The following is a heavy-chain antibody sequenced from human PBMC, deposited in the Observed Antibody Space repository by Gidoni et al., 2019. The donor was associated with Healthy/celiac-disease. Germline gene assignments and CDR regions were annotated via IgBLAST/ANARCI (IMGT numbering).Heavy chain of an antibody. CDR3: ARGRKVLYDSSGYYYRGHAFDI. CDR2: INHSGST. V-gene: IGHV4-34*01. CDR1: GGSFSGYY. Sequence: QVQLQQWGAGLLKPSATLSLTCAFYGGSFSGYYWSWIRQPPGKGLEWIWEINHSGSTNYNPSLKSRVTISVDKSKNQFYLKLSSVTAADTAVYYCARGRKVLYDSSGYYYRGHAFDIWGQGTMVTVSS. D-gene: IGHD3-22*01. J-gene: IGHJ3*02.